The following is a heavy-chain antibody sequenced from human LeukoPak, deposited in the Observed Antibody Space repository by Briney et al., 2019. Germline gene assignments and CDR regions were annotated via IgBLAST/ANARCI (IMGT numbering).Heavy chain of an antibody. CDR2: IYYGGST. V-gene: IGHV4-59*01. CDR3: ARGHRSIDY. Sequence: SETLSLTCTVSGGSISSYYWSWIRQPPGKGLEWIGYIYYGGSTNYNPSLKSRVTISVDTSKNQFSLKLSSVTAADTAVYYCARGHRSIDYWGQGTLVTVSS. CDR1: GGSISSYY. J-gene: IGHJ4*02.